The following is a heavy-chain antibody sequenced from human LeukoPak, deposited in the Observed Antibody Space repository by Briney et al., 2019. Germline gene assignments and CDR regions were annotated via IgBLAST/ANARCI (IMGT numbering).Heavy chain of an antibody. V-gene: IGHV3-33*01. Sequence: PGGSLRLSCAASGFTFSSYGMHWVRQAPGKGLEWVAVIWYDGSNKYYADSVKGRFTISRDNSKNTLYLQMNSLRAEDTAVYYCARGGGDGYIGDAFDIWGQGTMVTVSS. CDR1: GFTFSSYG. CDR2: IWYDGSNK. J-gene: IGHJ3*02. CDR3: ARGGGDGYIGDAFDI. D-gene: IGHD5-24*01.